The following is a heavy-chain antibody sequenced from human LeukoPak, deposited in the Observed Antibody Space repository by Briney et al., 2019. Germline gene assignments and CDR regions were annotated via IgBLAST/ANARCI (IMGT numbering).Heavy chain of an antibody. J-gene: IGHJ4*02. Sequence: ASVKVSCKPSRYTFTGYYMHWVRQAPGQRLEWMGWINPNSGGTNYAQMFQGRVTMTRDTSISTAYMELSRLRSDDTAVYYCTCGAPPRSYSCCVHVWGQGTLVTVSS. CDR2: INPNSGGT. V-gene: IGHV1-2*02. CDR1: RYTFTGYY. D-gene: IGHD2-2*01. CDR3: TCGAPPRSYSCCVHV.